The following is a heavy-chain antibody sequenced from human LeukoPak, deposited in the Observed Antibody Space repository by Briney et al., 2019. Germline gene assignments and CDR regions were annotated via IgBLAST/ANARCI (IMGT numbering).Heavy chain of an antibody. J-gene: IGHJ3*02. Sequence: GGSLRLSRAASGFTFSSYSMNWVRQAPGKGLEWVSLISSSRSYIYYADSVKGRFTISRDNAKNSLYLQMNSLRAEDTAVYYCARLSSGDAFDIWGQGTMVTVSS. CDR1: GFTFSSYS. CDR3: ARLSSGDAFDI. CDR2: ISSSRSYI. V-gene: IGHV3-21*01. D-gene: IGHD3-22*01.